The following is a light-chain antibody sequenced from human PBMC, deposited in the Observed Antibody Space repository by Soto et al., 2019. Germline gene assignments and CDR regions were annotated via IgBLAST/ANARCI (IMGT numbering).Light chain of an antibody. V-gene: IGKV1-39*01. CDR3: QQSYSTPIT. Sequence: DIQMTQSPSSLSASVGDRVTITCRASQSISSYLNWYQQKPGKAPKLLIYAASSLQSGVPSRFSGSGSGTDFTLTISSLQPEDFATYYSQQSYSTPITFGQATRLEIK. CDR2: AAS. CDR1: QSISSY. J-gene: IGKJ5*01.